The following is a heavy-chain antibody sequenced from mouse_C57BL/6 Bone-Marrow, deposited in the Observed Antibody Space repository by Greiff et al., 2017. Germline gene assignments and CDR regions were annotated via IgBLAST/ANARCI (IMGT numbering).Heavy chain of an antibody. J-gene: IGHJ3*01. CDR2: ISGGGGNT. V-gene: IGHV5-9*01. D-gene: IGHD2-4*01. CDR3: ARHRGYYDYDDGFAY. Sequence: EVKLMESGGGLVKPGGSLKLSCAASGFTFSSYTMSWVRQTPEKRLEWVATISGGGGNTYYPDSVKGRFTISRDNAKNTLYLQMSSLRSEDTALYYCARHRGYYDYDDGFAYWGQGTLVTVAA. CDR1: GFTFSSYT.